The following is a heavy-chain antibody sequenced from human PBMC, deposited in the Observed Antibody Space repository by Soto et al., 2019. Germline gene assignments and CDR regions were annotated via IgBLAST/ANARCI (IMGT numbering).Heavy chain of an antibody. Sequence: ETLTLTCEWLGAPVSRYYGGYILRLPCNGVEWIGYFSYRGSSNYNPSIKSRVTISVDTSKNQFSLNVSSVTAADTAVYYCTRVGARYCSGATCPMAYWGQGALVTVSS. CDR1: GAPVSRYY. V-gene: IGHV4-59*02. CDR2: FSYRGSS. CDR3: TRVGARYCSGATCPMAY. D-gene: IGHD2-15*01. J-gene: IGHJ4*02.